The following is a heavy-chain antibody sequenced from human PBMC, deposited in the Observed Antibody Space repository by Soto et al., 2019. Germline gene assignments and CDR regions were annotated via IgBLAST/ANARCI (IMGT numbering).Heavy chain of an antibody. CDR2: INTYNGMT. CDR1: GYTFINYH. V-gene: IGHV1-18*01. CDR3: AKSPRGEMATD. Sequence: QVQLVQSGGEVKKPGASVTVSCKASGYTFINYHITWVRQAPGQGLEWMAWINTYNGMTDYAQRFQGRVTMTTDTSTSPAYLELRNLGSDDTAVYFCAKSPRGEMATDWGQGTLVTVSS. J-gene: IGHJ4*02. D-gene: IGHD5-12*01.